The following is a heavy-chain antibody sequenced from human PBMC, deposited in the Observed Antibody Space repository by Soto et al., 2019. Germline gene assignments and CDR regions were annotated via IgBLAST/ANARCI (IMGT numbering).Heavy chain of an antibody. CDR1: GYTLTSYD. Sequence: GASVKVSCKASGYTLTSYDINWVRQAAGQGLEWVGWMNTHTDDTGYAQKFQGRVTMTRDTATNTAYMDLNTLTSDDSAMYYCVRGQLGGFFDYWGQGTPVTVSS. CDR2: MNTHTDDT. CDR3: VRGQLGGFFDY. J-gene: IGHJ4*02. V-gene: IGHV1-8*01. D-gene: IGHD3-3*01.